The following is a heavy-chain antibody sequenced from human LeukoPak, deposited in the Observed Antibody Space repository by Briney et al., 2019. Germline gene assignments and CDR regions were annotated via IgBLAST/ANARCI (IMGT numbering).Heavy chain of an antibody. J-gene: IGHJ4*02. CDR1: GFNFNNFA. V-gene: IGHV3-23*01. CDR3: AKGAEIDH. Sequence: GGSLRLSCAASGFNFNNFAMSWVRQAPGKGLEWLSAMTGPADTTYYAESVKGRFAISRDYSKSMVFLQMNSLRVEDTAIYYCAKGAEIDHWGQGTLVTVSS. CDR2: MTGPADTT.